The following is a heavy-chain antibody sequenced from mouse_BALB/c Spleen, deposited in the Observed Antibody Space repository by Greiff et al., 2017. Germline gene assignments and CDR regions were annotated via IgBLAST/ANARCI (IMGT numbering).Heavy chain of an antibody. CDR1: GFTFSSYA. CDR2: ISSGGST. Sequence: DVQLVESGGGLVKPGGSLKLSCAASGFTFSSYAMSWVRQTPEKRLEWVASISSGGSTYYPDSVKGRFTISRDNARNILYLQMSSLRSEDTAMYYCARGGGYGYFDYWGQGTTLTVSS. J-gene: IGHJ2*01. CDR3: ARGGGYGYFDY. D-gene: IGHD3-1*01. V-gene: IGHV5-6-5*01.